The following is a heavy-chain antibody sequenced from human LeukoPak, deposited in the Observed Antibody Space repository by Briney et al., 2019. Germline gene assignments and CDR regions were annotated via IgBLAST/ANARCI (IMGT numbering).Heavy chain of an antibody. J-gene: IGHJ4*02. D-gene: IGHD3-3*01. CDR2: ISSSSSYI. V-gene: IGHV3-21*01. CDR3: ARKGPSMGLFFDY. CDR1: RFTFSSYS. Sequence: GGSLRLSCATSRFTFSSYSMNWVRQAPGKGLEWVSSISSSSSYIYYADSVKGRFTISRDNAKNSLYLQMNSLRAEDTAVYYCARKGPSMGLFFDYWGQGTLVTVSS.